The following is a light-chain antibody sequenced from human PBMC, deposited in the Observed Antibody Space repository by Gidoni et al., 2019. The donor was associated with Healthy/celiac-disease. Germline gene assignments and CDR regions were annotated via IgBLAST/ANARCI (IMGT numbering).Light chain of an antibody. CDR3: QQYDNLPST. J-gene: IGKJ2*01. CDR1: QDISNY. V-gene: IGKV1-33*01. Sequence: DIQTTQSPSSLSASVGDRVTITCQASQDISNYLNWYQQKPVKAPKLLIYDASNLETGVPSRFSGSGSGTDFTFTISSLQPEDIATYYCQQYDNLPSTFGQGTKLEIK. CDR2: DAS.